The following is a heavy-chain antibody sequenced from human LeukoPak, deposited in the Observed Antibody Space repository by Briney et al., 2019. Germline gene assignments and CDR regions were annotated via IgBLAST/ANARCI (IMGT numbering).Heavy chain of an antibody. CDR1: GFTFSSFG. Sequence: GGSLRLSCAASGFTFSSFGMNWVRQAPGKGLDWVSSISSSGGYIYYADSVKGRFTISRDNAKNSLYLQMNSLRAEDTAVYYCARQKIQNSVGATDFDYWGQGTLVTVSS. CDR3: ARQKIQNSVGATDFDY. J-gene: IGHJ4*02. D-gene: IGHD1-26*01. V-gene: IGHV3-21*01. CDR2: ISSSGGYI.